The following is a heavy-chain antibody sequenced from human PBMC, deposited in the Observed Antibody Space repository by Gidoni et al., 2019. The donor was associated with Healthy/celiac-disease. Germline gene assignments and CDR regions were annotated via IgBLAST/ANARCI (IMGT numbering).Heavy chain of an antibody. CDR2: IYHSGST. CDR1: GYSISSGYY. V-gene: IGHV4-38-2*01. D-gene: IGHD2-15*01. J-gene: IGHJ2*01. Sequence: QVQLQESGPGLVKPSETLSLTCAVSGYSISSGYYWGWIRQPPGKGLEWSGSIYHSGSTYYNTCLKSRVTISVDTSKNQFSLKLSSVTAADTAVYYCARGDCSGGSCYWYFDLWGRGTLVTVSS. CDR3: ARGDCSGGSCYWYFDL.